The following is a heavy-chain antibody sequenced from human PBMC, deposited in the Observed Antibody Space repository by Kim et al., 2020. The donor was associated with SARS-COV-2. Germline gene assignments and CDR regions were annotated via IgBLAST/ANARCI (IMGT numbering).Heavy chain of an antibody. Sequence: ASVKVSCKASGYTFINYGVSWVRQAPGQGLEWLGWISAYNGDTYYAQNFQDRVTLTTHTSTSTAYLELTSLTSDDTAVYYCARDRLENYGIDLWGQGTTV. V-gene: IGHV1-18*01. CDR1: GYTFINYG. CDR3: ARDRLENYGIDL. CDR2: ISAYNGDT. D-gene: IGHD1-1*01. J-gene: IGHJ6*02.